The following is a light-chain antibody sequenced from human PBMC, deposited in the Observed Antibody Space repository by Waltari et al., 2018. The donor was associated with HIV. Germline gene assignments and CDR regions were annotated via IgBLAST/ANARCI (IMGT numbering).Light chain of an antibody. Sequence: DIVMTQSPDSLALSLGEGATINCKSSQSIFYSSKNKNYLACYIPGPGDTPKLLINWACTRDSGVPDRFSGSVSGTDFTLTISDLQSEDVAIYVCQQYYSNAPTFGQGTKVEVK. J-gene: IGKJ1*01. V-gene: IGKV4-1*01. CDR1: QSIFYSSKNKNY. CDR2: WAC. CDR3: QQYYSNAPT.